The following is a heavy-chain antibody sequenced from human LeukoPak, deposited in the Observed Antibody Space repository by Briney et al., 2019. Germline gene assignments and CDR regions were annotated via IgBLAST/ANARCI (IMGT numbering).Heavy chain of an antibody. CDR1: GFTVSSNY. V-gene: IGHV3-66*01. CDR2: IYSGGST. D-gene: IGHD2-2*02. J-gene: IGHJ6*02. Sequence: GGSLRLSCAASGFTVSSNYMSWARQAPGKGLEWVSVIYSGGSTYYADSVKGRFTISRDNSKNTLYLQMNSLRAEDTAVYYCARDCSSTSCYIGDFVYYYYGMDVWGQGTTVTVSS. CDR3: ARDCSSTSCYIGDFVYYYYGMDV.